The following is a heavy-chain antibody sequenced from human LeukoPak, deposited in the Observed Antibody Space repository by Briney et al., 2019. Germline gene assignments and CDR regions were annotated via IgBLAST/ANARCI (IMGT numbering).Heavy chain of an antibody. CDR2: IYYSGST. V-gene: IGHV4-39*01. CDR3: ARIRKRVYLDY. D-gene: IGHD6-13*01. J-gene: IGHJ4*02. CDR1: GGSISLSYYY. Sequence: SETLSLTCSVSGGSISLSYYYWGWIRQPPGKGLEWIGSIYYSGSTYYNSSLKSRVTISVDTSKNQFSLKLSSVTAADTAVYYCARIRKRVYLDYWGQGTLVTVSS.